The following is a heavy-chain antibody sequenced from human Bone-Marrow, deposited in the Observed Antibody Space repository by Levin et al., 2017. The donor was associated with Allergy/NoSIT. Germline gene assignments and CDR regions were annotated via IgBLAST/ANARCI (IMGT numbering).Heavy chain of an antibody. CDR1: GGSFSGYY. CDR3: ARGGVYYGSGSYYNTLSFGY. Sequence: SCAVYGGSFSGYYWSWIRQPPGKGLEWIGEINHSGSTNYNPSLKSRVTISVDTSKNQFSLKLSSVTAADTAVYYCARGGVYYGSGSYYNTLSFGYWGQGTLVTVSS. D-gene: IGHD3-10*01. CDR2: INHSGST. V-gene: IGHV4-34*01. J-gene: IGHJ4*02.